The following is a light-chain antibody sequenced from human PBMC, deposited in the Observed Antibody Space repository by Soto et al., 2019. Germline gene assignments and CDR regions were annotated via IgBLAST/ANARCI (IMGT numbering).Light chain of an antibody. J-gene: IGKJ3*01. CDR2: TAF. CDR1: QDISNY. Sequence: DIRMTQSPSSLSASVGDRVTITCRASQDISNYLAWYQQKPGKVPRLLIYTAFILQSGVPSRFSGSGSGTDFTLTISSLQPEDVATYYCQNYNTVPLIFGPGTKVDI. CDR3: QNYNTVPLI. V-gene: IGKV1-27*01.